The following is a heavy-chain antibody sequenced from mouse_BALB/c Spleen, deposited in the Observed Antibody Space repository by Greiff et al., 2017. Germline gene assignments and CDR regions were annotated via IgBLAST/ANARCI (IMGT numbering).Heavy chain of an antibody. CDR2: IDPENGDT. CDR3: NAPIYYDSSEFAY. J-gene: IGHJ3*01. V-gene: IGHV14-4*02. CDR1: GFNIKDYY. Sequence: EVQLQQSGAELVRSGASVKLSCTASGFNIKDYYMHWVKQRPEQGLEWIGWIDPENGDTEYAPKFQGKATMTADTSSNTAYLQLSSLTSEDTAVYYCNAPIYYDSSEFAYWGQGTLVTVSA. D-gene: IGHD2-4*01.